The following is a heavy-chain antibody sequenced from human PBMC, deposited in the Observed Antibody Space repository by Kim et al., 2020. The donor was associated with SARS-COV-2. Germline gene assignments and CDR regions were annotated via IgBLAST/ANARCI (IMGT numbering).Heavy chain of an antibody. J-gene: IGHJ5*01. V-gene: IGHV3-23*01. Sequence: GGSLRLSCTTSGFTFIPYSMSWLRQAPGKGLEWVAIVGSDGVTTFYTDSVKGRFTISRDNLRNMVYLQMNSLRVEDTALYYCAKKVVIPPGNDFFDTWG. CDR1: GFTFIPYS. CDR2: VGSDGVTT. CDR3: AKKVVIPPGNDFFDT. D-gene: IGHD3-16*02.